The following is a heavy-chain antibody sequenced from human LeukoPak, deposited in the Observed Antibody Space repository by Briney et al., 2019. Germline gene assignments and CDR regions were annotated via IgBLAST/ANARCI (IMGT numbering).Heavy chain of an antibody. CDR3: ARTSCSSTSCANWFDP. CDR1: GYTFTSYY. Sequence: ASVKVSCKASGYTFTSYYMHWVRQAPGQGLEWMGIINPSGGSTSCAQKFQGRVTMTRDASISTAYMELSRLRYDATAVYYCARTSCSSTSCANWFDPWGQGTLVTVSS. J-gene: IGHJ5*02. D-gene: IGHD2-2*01. V-gene: IGHV1-46*01. CDR2: INPSGGST.